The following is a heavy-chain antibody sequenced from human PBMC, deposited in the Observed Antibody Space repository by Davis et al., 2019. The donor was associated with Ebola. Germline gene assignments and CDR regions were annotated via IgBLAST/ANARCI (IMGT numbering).Heavy chain of an antibody. D-gene: IGHD1-1*01. CDR2: IFYTGST. CDR1: GGSISSSSYY. Sequence: MPSETLSLTCIVSGGSISSSSYYWVWIRQSPGKGLEWIGTIFYTGSTHYSPSLKSRVTISVDTSKKQFSLKVTSVTAADTAVYYCARGLFWSGLDVWGQGTTVTVSS. V-gene: IGHV4-39*07. J-gene: IGHJ6*02. CDR3: ARGLFWSGLDV.